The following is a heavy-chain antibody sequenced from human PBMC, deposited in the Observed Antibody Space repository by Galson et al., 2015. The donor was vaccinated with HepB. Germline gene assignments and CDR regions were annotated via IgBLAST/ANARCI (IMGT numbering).Heavy chain of an antibody. CDR1: GFTFSTYG. CDR2: IWYDGSNR. CDR3: ARYYSGRYFDL. V-gene: IGHV3-33*01. D-gene: IGHD4-11*01. Sequence: LRLSCAASGFTFSTYGMHWVRQAPGKGLEWVAVIWYDGSNRNYADSVRGRFTISRDNSKNTLYLQMNSLRVEDTSVYYCARYYSGRYFDLWGRGTLVTVSS. J-gene: IGHJ2*01.